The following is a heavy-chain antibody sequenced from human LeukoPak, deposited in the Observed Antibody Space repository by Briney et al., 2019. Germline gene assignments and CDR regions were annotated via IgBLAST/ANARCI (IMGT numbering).Heavy chain of an antibody. CDR1: GFTFSSYG. CDR2: ISYDGSNK. CDR3: AKGPPDRGSYYVRSYFDY. V-gene: IGHV3-30*18. J-gene: IGHJ4*02. Sequence: PGGSLRLSCAASGFTFSSYGMHWVRQAPGKGLEWVAVISYDGSNKYYADSVKGRFTISRDNSKNTLYLQMNSLRAEDTAVYYCAKGPPDRGSYYVRSYFDYWGQGTLVTVSS. D-gene: IGHD1-26*01.